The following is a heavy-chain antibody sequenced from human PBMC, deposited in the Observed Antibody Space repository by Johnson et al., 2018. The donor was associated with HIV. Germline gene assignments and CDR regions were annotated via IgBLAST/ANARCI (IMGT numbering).Heavy chain of an antibody. CDR3: AKDRGFSGSTAALDI. CDR1: GFTFSSYW. V-gene: IGHV3-7*05. J-gene: IGHJ3*02. D-gene: IGHD1-26*01. Sequence: MLLVESGGGLVQPGGSLRLSCAASGFTFSSYWMSWVRQAPGKGLEWVANIKQDGSEKYYVDSVKGRFTISRDNAKNSLYLQMNSLRAEDTALYYCAKDRGFSGSTAALDIWGQGTMVTVS. CDR2: IKQDGSEK.